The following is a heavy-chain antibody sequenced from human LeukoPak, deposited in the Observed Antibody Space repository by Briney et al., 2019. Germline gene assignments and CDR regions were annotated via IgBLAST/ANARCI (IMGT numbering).Heavy chain of an antibody. CDR3: ARTDSSGWYYFDY. J-gene: IGHJ4*02. Sequence: PSETLSLTCAVYGGSFSGYYWSWIRQPPGKGLEWIGEINHSGSTNYNSSLKSRVTISVDTSKNQFSLKLSSVTAADTAVYYCARTDSSGWYYFDYWGQGTLVTVSS. CDR2: INHSGST. D-gene: IGHD6-19*01. V-gene: IGHV4-34*01. CDR1: GGSFSGYY.